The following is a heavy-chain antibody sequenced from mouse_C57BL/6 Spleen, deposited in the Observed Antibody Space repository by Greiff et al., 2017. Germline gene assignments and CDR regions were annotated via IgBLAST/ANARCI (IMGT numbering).Heavy chain of an antibody. J-gene: IGHJ3*01. CDR2: IDPETGGT. V-gene: IGHV1-15*01. D-gene: IGHD1-1*01. Sequence: VQLQQSGAELVRPGASVTLSCKASGYTFTDYEMHWVKQTPVHGLEWIGAIDPETGGTAYNQKFKGKAILTADKSSSTAYMELRSLTSEDSAVYYCTRNPYDGSSPPEFAYWGQGTLVTVSA. CDR1: GYTFTDYE. CDR3: TRNPYDGSSPPEFAY.